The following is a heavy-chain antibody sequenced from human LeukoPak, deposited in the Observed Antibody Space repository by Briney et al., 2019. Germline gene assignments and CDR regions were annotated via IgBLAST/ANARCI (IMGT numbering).Heavy chain of an antibody. D-gene: IGHD3-16*02. Sequence: GGSLRLSCAASGFTFSSYSMNWVRQAPGKGLEWVSSISSSSSYIYYADSVKGRFTISRDNAKNSLYLQMNSLRAEDTAVYYCARVSLIALGSFDYWSQGTLVTVSS. CDR3: ARVSLIALGSFDY. J-gene: IGHJ4*02. V-gene: IGHV3-21*01. CDR1: GFTFSSYS. CDR2: ISSSSSYI.